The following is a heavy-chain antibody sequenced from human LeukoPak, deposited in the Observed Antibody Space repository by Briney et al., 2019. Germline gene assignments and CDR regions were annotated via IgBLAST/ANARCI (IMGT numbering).Heavy chain of an antibody. CDR3: ARGSGSYSGTDY. CDR1: GFTFSSFA. J-gene: IGHJ4*02. D-gene: IGHD3-10*01. Sequence: GGSLRLSCAASGFTFSSFAMQWVRQAPGKGPEWVSSISSSSSYIYYADSVKGRFTISRDNAKNSLYLQMNSLRAEDTAVYYCARGSGSYSGTDYWGQGTLVTVSS. CDR2: ISSSSSYI. V-gene: IGHV3-21*01.